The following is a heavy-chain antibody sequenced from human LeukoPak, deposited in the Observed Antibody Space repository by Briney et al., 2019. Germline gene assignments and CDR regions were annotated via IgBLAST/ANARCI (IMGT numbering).Heavy chain of an antibody. CDR2: ISSSSSYI. CDR1: GFTFSSYS. V-gene: IGHV3-21*01. J-gene: IGHJ3*02. Sequence: PGGSLRLSCAASGFTFSSYSMNWVRQAPGKGLEWVSYISSSSSYIYYADSVKGRFTISRDNAKNSLYLQMNSLRAEDTAVYYCARESSDAFDIWGQGTMVTVSS. CDR3: ARESSDAFDI. D-gene: IGHD2-2*01.